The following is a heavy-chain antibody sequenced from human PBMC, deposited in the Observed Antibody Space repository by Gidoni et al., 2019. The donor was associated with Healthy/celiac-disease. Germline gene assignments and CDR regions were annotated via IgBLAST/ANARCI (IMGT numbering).Heavy chain of an antibody. V-gene: IGHV3-53*04. J-gene: IGHJ4*02. CDR3: ARDYGGFDY. CDR1: GFTVSSNY. Sequence: EVQLVESGGGLVQPGGSLRLSCAASGFTVSSNYLGWVRQVPGKGLEWGSVIYSGGTTYYADSVKGRFTISRHNSKNTLYLQMNSLRAEDTAVYYCARDYGGFDYWGQGTLVTVSS. CDR2: IYSGGTT. D-gene: IGHD4-17*01.